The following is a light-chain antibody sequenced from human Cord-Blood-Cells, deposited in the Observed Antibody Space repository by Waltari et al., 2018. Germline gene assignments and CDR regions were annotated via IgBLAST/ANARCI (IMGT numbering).Light chain of an antibody. CDR2: GAS. J-gene: IGKJ1*01. CDR3: QQYNNWPLTWT. Sequence: EIVMTQSPATLSVSPGERATLSCRASQSVSSNLAWYQQKPGQAPRLLIYGASTRATGIPARFSGSGSGTEFTLTISSLQSEDFAVYYCQQYNNWPLTWTFDQGP. V-gene: IGKV3-15*01. CDR1: QSVSSN.